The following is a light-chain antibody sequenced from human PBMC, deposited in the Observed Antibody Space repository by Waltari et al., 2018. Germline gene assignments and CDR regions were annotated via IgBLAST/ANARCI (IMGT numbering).Light chain of an antibody. J-gene: IGKJ5*01. CDR2: SAS. CDR3: QQDYSFPTV. Sequence: DIQMTQSPSSVSASVGDRVTLTCRASQGVDKWIAWYQQKPGKAPKLLIYSASALESGVPSRFSGSGSGTDFTLTITSLQPEDSATYYCQQDYSFPTVFGQGTRLEI. CDR1: QGVDKW. V-gene: IGKV1-12*01.